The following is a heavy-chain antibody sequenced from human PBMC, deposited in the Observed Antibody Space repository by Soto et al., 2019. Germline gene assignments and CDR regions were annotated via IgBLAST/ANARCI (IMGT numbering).Heavy chain of an antibody. CDR2: INSNGGST. CDR1: GFTFSSYA. J-gene: IGHJ4*02. CDR3: ARTSGYAFDY. Sequence: EVQLVESGGGLVQPGGSQRLSCAASGFTFSSYAMHWVRQAPGKGLEYVSVINSNGGSTDYANSVKGRFTISRDNSKNTLYLQMGSLRAEDMAVYYCARTSGYAFDYWGRGTLVTVSS. V-gene: IGHV3-64*01. D-gene: IGHD5-12*01.